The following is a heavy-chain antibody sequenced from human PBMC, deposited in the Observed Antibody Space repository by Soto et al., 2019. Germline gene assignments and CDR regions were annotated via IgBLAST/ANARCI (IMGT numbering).Heavy chain of an antibody. Sequence: QVQLQESGPGLVKPSQTLSLTCTVSGGSISSGGYYWSWIRQHPGKGLEWIGYIYYSGSTYYNPSLKSRVTRSVYTSKNQFSLKLSSATAADTAVYYCAREISNYVVYWGQGTLVTVSS. CDR2: IYYSGST. V-gene: IGHV4-31*03. CDR3: AREISNYVVY. J-gene: IGHJ4*02. CDR1: GGSISSGGYY. D-gene: IGHD4-4*01.